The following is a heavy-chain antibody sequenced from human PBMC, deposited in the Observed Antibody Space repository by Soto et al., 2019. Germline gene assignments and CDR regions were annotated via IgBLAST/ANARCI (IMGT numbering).Heavy chain of an antibody. D-gene: IGHD5-12*01. Sequence: ASVKVSCKASGFTFTSSAVQWVRQARGQRLEWIGWTVVGSGNTNYAQKFQERVTITRDMSTSTAYMELSSLRSEDTAVYYCAAVPQWLRPNYWGQGTLVTVSS. V-gene: IGHV1-58*01. J-gene: IGHJ4*02. CDR1: GFTFTSSA. CDR3: AAVPQWLRPNY. CDR2: TVVGSGNT.